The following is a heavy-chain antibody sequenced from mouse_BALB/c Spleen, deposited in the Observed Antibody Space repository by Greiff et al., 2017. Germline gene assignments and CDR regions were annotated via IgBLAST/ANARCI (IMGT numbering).Heavy chain of an antibody. J-gene: IGHJ1*01. CDR3: ARGGGFYDGYYWYFDV. CDR1: GFTFSSYA. D-gene: IGHD2-3*01. CDR2: ISSGGST. V-gene: IGHV5-6-5*01. Sequence: EVKLVESGGGLVKPGGSLKLSCAASGFTFSSYAMSWVRQTPEKRLEWVASISSGGSTYYPDSVKGRFTISRDNARNILYLQMSSLRSEDTAMYYCARGGGFYDGYYWYFDVWGAGTTVTVSS.